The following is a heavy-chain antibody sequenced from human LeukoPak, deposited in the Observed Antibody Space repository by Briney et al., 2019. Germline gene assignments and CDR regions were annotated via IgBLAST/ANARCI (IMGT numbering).Heavy chain of an antibody. CDR1: GASISSKSW. Sequence: SETLSLTCAVSGASISSKSWWNWVRQPPGKGLEWIGEMFHGGITNYSPSLKSRVSISVDKSNNLFSLRLTSVTAADTAVYYCARVEGGCSTTSCYMDAWGQGTLVTVSP. CDR3: ARVEGGCSTTSCYMDA. CDR2: MFHGGIT. V-gene: IGHV4-4*02. J-gene: IGHJ5*02. D-gene: IGHD2-2*01.